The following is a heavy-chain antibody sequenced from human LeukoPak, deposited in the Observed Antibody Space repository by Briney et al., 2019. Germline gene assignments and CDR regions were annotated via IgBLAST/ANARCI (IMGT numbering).Heavy chain of an antibody. CDR1: GFSFSNNW. CDR2: INGDGSTT. Sequence: GGSLRLSCAASGFSFSNNWMHWIRQIPGKGLVWVSRINGDGSTTDYADSVKGRFTISRDNAKNTLYLQMNSLRAEDTSVYYCATISRSVSSHFDYWGQGTLVTVSS. V-gene: IGHV3-74*01. D-gene: IGHD1-26*01. J-gene: IGHJ4*02. CDR3: ATISRSVSSHFDY.